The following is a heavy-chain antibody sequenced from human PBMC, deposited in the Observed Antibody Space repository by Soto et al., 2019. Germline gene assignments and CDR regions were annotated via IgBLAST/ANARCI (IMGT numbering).Heavy chain of an antibody. V-gene: IGHV4-61*01. J-gene: IGHJ5*02. CDR1: GGSVNSGNYY. Sequence: LSLTCTVSGGSVNSGNYYWSWIRQAPGKGLEWIGYIYYSGTTNYNPSLMGRVTISIDKSKSQFALNLRSVTAADTAIYYCARALYGDLYNWVDPWGQGTLVTVSS. CDR3: ARALYGDLYNWVDP. D-gene: IGHD4-17*01. CDR2: IYYSGTT.